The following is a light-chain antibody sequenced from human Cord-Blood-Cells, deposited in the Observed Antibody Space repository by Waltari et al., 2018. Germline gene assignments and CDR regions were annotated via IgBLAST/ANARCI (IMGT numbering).Light chain of an antibody. CDR2: SNN. CDR3: AAWDDSLNGLV. Sequence: QSVLTQPPSASGTPGQRVTISCSGSSSNIGSNTVNWYHQLPGTAPKPPIYSNNQRPSGVPDRFSGSKSGTSASLAISGLQSEDEADYYCAAWDDSLNGLVFGGGTKLTVL. V-gene: IGLV1-44*01. J-gene: IGLJ2*01. CDR1: SSNIGSNT.